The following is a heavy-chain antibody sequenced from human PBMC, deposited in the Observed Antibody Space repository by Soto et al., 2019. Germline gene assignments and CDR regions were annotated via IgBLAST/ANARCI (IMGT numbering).Heavy chain of an antibody. CDR1: GFTFSSYA. CDR3: AREGSDIVATISQYYYYGMDV. J-gene: IGHJ6*02. Sequence: GGSLRLSCAASGFTFSSYAMHWVRQAPGKGLEWVAVISYDGSNKYYADSVKGRFTISRDNSKNTLYLQMNSLRAEDTAVYYCAREGSDIVATISQYYYYGMDVWGQGTTVTVSS. V-gene: IGHV3-30-3*01. D-gene: IGHD5-12*01. CDR2: ISYDGSNK.